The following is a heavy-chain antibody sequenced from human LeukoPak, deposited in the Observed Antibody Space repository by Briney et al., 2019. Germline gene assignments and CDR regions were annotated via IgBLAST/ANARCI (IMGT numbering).Heavy chain of an antibody. CDR2: INHSGST. CDR3: ARVYAVPYYYYYYMDV. V-gene: IGHV4-34*01. J-gene: IGHJ6*03. Sequence: KPSETLSLTCAVYGGSFSGYYWSWIRQLPGKGLEWIGEINHSGSTNYNPSLKSRVTISVDTSKNQFSLKLSSVTAADTAVYYCARVYAVPYYYYYYMDVWGKGTTVTVSS. CDR1: GGSFSGYY. D-gene: IGHD3-16*01.